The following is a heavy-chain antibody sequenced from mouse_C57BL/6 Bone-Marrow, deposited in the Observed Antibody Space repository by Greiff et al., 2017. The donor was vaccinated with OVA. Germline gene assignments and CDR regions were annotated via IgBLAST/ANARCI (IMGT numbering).Heavy chain of an antibody. Sequence: EVQLQQSGPELVKPGASVKISCKASGYTFTDYYMNWVKQSHGKSLEWIGDINPNNGGTSYNQKFKGKATLIVDKSSSTAYMELRSLTSEDSAVYYCAREGAMVTTKDYFDYWGQGTTLTVSS. V-gene: IGHV1-26*01. D-gene: IGHD2-2*01. CDR3: AREGAMVTTKDYFDY. CDR1: GYTFTDYY. CDR2: INPNNGGT. J-gene: IGHJ2*01.